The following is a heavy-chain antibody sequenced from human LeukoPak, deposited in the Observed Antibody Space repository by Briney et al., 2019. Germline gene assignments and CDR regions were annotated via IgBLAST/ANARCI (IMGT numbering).Heavy chain of an antibody. CDR2: VKSKNAGGTT. D-gene: IGHD1-7*01. V-gene: IGHV3-15*01. CDR3: ARVAWNYAIDY. Sequence: GGSLRLSCAASGFTFSDAWMSWVRQAPEKGLEWVGRVKSKNAGGTTDLAAPLEGRFTISRDNAKNSLYLQMNSLRAEDTAVYYCARVAWNYAIDYWGQGTLVTVSS. J-gene: IGHJ4*02. CDR1: GFTFSDAW.